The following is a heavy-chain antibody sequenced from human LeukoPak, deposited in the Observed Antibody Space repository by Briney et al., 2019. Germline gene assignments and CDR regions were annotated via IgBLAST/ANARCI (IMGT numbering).Heavy chain of an antibody. CDR2: INPSGGST. D-gene: IGHD3-3*01. Sequence: GASVKVSCKASGYTFTSYYMHWVRQAPGQGLEWMGIINPSGGSTSYAQKFQGRVTMTRDTSTSTVYMELSSLRSEDTAVYYCARVSAHYDFWSGPQVLPDYWGQGTLVTVSS. CDR3: ARVSAHYDFWSGPQVLPDY. V-gene: IGHV1-46*01. CDR1: GYTFTSYY. J-gene: IGHJ4*02.